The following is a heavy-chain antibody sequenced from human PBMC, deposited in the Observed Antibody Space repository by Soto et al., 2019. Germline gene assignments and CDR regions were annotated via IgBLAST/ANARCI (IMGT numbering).Heavy chain of an antibody. CDR2: IGTAGDT. D-gene: IGHD3-22*01. CDR3: ARGWYYYDSSGYPGFDY. CDR1: GFTFSSYD. J-gene: IGHJ4*02. Sequence: GGYLRLSCAASGFTFSSYDMHWVRQATGKGLEWVSAIGTAGDTYYPGSVKGRFTISRENAKNSLYLQMNSLRAGDTAVYYCARGWYYYDSSGYPGFDYWGQGTLVTVSS. V-gene: IGHV3-13*01.